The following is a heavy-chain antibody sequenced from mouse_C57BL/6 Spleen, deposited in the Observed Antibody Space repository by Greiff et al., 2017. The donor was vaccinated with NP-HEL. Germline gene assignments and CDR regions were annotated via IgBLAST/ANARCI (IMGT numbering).Heavy chain of an antibody. Sequence: VQLQQPGAELVKPGASVKLSCKASGYPFPSYWRHWVRQRPGRGLGWIGRIDPNSGGTKYNEKFKSKATLTVDKPSSTAYMQLSSLTSEDSAVYYCARSKSYDYDGAMDYWGQGTSVTVSS. V-gene: IGHV1-72*01. D-gene: IGHD2-4*01. J-gene: IGHJ4*01. CDR2: IDPNSGGT. CDR3: ARSKSYDYDGAMDY. CDR1: GYPFPSYW.